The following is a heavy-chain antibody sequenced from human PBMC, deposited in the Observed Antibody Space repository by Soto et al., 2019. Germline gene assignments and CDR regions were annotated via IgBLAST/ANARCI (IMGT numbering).Heavy chain of an antibody. J-gene: IGHJ2*01. CDR3: ARGGELGIYWYFDL. Sequence: ASVKVSCKASGYTFTGYYMHWVRQAPGQGLEWMGWINPNSGGTNYAQKFQGWVTMTRDTSISTAYMELSRLRSDDTAVYYCARGGELGIYWYFDLWGRGTLVTVSS. CDR2: INPNSGGT. CDR1: GYTFTGYY. V-gene: IGHV1-2*04. D-gene: IGHD7-27*01.